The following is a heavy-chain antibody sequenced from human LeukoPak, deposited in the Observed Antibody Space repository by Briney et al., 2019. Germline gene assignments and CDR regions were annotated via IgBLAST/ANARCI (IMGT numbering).Heavy chain of an antibody. CDR1: GFTFSNAW. Sequence: GGSLRLSCAASGFTFSNAWMSWVRQAPGKGLEWVGRIKSKTGGGTTDYAAPVKGRFTISRDDSKNTLYLQMNSLKTEDTAVYYCTTGVELYYYDSSGYYHLWGQGTLVTVSS. CDR3: TTGVELYYYDSSGYYHL. J-gene: IGHJ4*02. V-gene: IGHV3-15*07. D-gene: IGHD3-22*01. CDR2: IKSKTGGGTT.